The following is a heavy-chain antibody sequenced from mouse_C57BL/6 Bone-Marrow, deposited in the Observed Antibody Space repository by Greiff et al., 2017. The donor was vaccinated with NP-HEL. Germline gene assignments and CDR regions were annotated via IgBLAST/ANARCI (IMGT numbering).Heavy chain of an antibody. J-gene: IGHJ4*01. CDR1: GFNIKDDY. Sequence: VQLQQSGAELVRPGASVKLSCTASGFNIKDDYMHWVKQRPEQGLEWIGWIDPENGDTEYASKFQGKATITADTSSNTAYLQLSSLTSEDTAVYYCTVYSSYAMDCWGQGTSVTVSS. CDR3: TVYSSYAMDC. V-gene: IGHV14-4*01. CDR2: IDPENGDT. D-gene: IGHD2-12*01.